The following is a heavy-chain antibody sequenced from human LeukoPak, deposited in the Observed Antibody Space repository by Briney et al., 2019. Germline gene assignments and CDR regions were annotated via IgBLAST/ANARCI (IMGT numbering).Heavy chain of an antibody. CDR2: IYYSGST. Sequence: SETLSLTCTVSGGSISSYYWSWIRQPPGKGLEWTGYIYYSGSTNYNPSLKSRVTISVDTSKNQFSLKLSSVTAADTAVYYCARDSSSKSGYYYYGMDVWGQGTTVTVSS. D-gene: IGHD6-13*01. CDR3: ARDSSSKSGYYYYGMDV. J-gene: IGHJ6*02. CDR1: GGSISSYY. V-gene: IGHV4-59*01.